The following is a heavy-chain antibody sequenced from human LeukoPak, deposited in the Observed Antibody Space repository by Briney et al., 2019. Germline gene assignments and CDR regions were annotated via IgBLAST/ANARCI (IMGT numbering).Heavy chain of an antibody. D-gene: IGHD6-6*01. J-gene: IGHJ4*02. Sequence: GGSLRLSCAASGFTFDDYAMHWVRQAPGKGLEWVSGISWNSGSIGYADSVKGRFTISRDNAKNSLYLQMNSLRAEDTALYYCAKDIGAYSSPSPFFDYWGQGILVTVSS. CDR2: ISWNSGSI. CDR3: AKDIGAYSSPSPFFDY. V-gene: IGHV3-9*01. CDR1: GFTFDDYA.